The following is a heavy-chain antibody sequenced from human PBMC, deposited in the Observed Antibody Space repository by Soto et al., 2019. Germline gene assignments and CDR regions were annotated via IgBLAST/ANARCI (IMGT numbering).Heavy chain of an antibody. D-gene: IGHD1-1*01. J-gene: IGHJ6*01. CDR3: ARGDGIQLGALAGRYDDHKMDV. Sequence: QVQLRESGPGLVKSSETLSLTCTVSGGSISTYYWSWVRQPPGKGLEWIGYIYYSGPATYNPSLRSRGTLSLDTSKNQVSLRLSSVTAADTAVYYCARGDGIQLGALAGRYDDHKMDVWGQGTTVTVYS. V-gene: IGHV4-59*01. CDR1: GGSISTYY. CDR2: IYYSGPA.